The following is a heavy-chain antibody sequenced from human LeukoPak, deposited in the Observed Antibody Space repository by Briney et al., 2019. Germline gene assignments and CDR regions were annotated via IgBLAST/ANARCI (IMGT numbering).Heavy chain of an antibody. CDR3: AKEASDCSSTSCYTDDGGGVRHFDY. Sequence: PGGSLRLSCAASGFTFDDYAMHWVRQAPGKGLEWVSLISWDGGSTYYADSVKGRFTISRDNSKNSLYLQMNSLRTEDTALYYCAKEASDCSSTSCYTDDGGGVRHFDYWGQGTLVTVSS. CDR1: GFTFDDYA. J-gene: IGHJ4*02. CDR2: ISWDGGST. D-gene: IGHD2-2*02. V-gene: IGHV3-43*02.